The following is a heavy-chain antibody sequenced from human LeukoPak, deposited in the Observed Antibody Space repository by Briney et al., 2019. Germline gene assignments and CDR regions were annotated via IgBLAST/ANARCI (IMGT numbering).Heavy chain of an antibody. Sequence: GGSLRLSCAASGFTVSSNYMSWVRQAPGKGLEWVSVIYSGGSTYYADSVKGRFTISRDNSKSTLYLQMNSLRAEDTAVYYCARLTYYYDSSGYSSWGQGTLVTVSS. V-gene: IGHV3-53*01. CDR2: IYSGGST. D-gene: IGHD3-22*01. CDR3: ARLTYYYDSSGYSS. CDR1: GFTVSSNY. J-gene: IGHJ5*02.